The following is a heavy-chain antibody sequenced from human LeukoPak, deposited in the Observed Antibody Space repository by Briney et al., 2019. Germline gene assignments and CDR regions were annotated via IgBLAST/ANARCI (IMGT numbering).Heavy chain of an antibody. J-gene: IGHJ5*02. Sequence: EASVKVSCKASGGTFSSYAISWVRQAPGQGREWMGGIIPIFGTANYAQKFQGRVTITADESTSTAYMELSSLRSEDTAVYYCARSTTGPSSSNWFDPWGQGTLVTVSS. CDR3: ARSTTGPSSSNWFDP. V-gene: IGHV1-69*13. CDR1: GGTFSSYA. CDR2: IIPIFGTA. D-gene: IGHD4-17*01.